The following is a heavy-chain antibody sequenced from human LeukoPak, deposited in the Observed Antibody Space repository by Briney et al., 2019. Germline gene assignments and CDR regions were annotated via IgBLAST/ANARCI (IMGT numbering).Heavy chain of an antibody. V-gene: IGHV3-23*01. CDR2: ISGGGGDT. CDR3: AKDLTGNTRPSFAY. CDR1: GFIFNSYA. Sequence: GGSLRLSCAASGFIFNSYAMSWVRQAPGRGLEWVSAISGGGGDTYYGDSVKGRFTISRDNSKNTLYLQMSSLRVEDTAVYFCAKDLTGNTRPSFAYWGQGTLVTVSS. D-gene: IGHD3-9*01. J-gene: IGHJ4*02.